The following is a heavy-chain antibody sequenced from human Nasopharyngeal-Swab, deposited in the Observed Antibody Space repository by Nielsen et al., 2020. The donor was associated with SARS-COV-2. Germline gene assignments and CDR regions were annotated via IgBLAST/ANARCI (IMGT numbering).Heavy chain of an antibody. J-gene: IGHJ5*02. Sequence: GESLKISCTASGFTFGDYAMSWFRQAPGKGLEWVGFIRSKAYGGTTEYAASVKGRFTISRGDSKSIAYLQMNSLKTEDTAVYYCTRGLGSTPIRFDPWGQGTLVTVSS. CDR3: TRGLGSTPIRFDP. V-gene: IGHV3-49*03. D-gene: IGHD2-15*01. CDR1: GFTFGDYA. CDR2: IRSKAYGGTT.